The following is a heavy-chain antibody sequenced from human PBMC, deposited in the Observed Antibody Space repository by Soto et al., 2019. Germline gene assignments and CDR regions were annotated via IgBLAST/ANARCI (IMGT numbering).Heavy chain of an antibody. D-gene: IGHD2-2*01. J-gene: IGHJ2*01. Sequence: SETLSLTCTVSGSSISSGGSYWSWIRQSPGKGLEWIGYIYYSGTTYYNPSLKGRVSISLDTSKNQFSLKLSSVTAADTAFYYCASGHCFSSSCSYLDLWGRGTLVTVSS. CDR2: IYYSGTT. CDR1: GSSISSGGSY. V-gene: IGHV4-31*03. CDR3: ASGHCFSSSCSYLDL.